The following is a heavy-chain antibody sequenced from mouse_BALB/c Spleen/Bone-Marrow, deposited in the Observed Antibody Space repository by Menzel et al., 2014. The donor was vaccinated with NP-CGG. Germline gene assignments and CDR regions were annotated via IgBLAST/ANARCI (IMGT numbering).Heavy chain of an antibody. J-gene: IGHJ4*01. CDR3: ARWYRDPHFAMDY. Sequence: AQLVESGAELVRPGSSVKISCKASGYAFSSYWMNWVKRRPGQGLEWIGQIYPGDGDTNYNGNFKDKATLTVDRSSSTAFMQLSSLTSEDSAVYFCARWYRDPHFAMDYWGPGTSVTVSS. CDR2: IYPGDGDT. CDR1: GYAFSSYW. D-gene: IGHD2-14*01. V-gene: IGHV1-80*01.